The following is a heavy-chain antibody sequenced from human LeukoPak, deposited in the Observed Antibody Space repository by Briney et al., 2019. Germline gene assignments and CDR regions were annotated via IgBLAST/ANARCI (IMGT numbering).Heavy chain of an antibody. CDR2: VFHSGST. V-gene: IGHV4-59*12. J-gene: IGHJ4*02. CDR1: GGSITSYY. Sequence: PSETLSLTCTVSGGSITSYYWSWIRQPPGKGLEWIGHVFHSGSTNYNPSLKSRLTMSVDTSKNQFSLKLTSVTAADTAVYYCARGSGSYPPLDYWGQGTLVTVFS. D-gene: IGHD3-10*01. CDR3: ARGSGSYPPLDY.